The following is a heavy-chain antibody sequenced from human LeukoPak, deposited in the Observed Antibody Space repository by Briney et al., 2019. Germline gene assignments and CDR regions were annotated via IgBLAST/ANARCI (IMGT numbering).Heavy chain of an antibody. CDR1: GFPFSSYW. Sequence: PGGSLRLSCVASGFPFSSYWMTWVRQAPGKGLEWVANIKQDGSKKSYVDSVKGRFTISRDNAKNSLYLQMNSLRAEDTAVYYCTRSNIAAAGTCNYWGQGTLVTVSS. CDR2: IKQDGSKK. D-gene: IGHD6-13*01. CDR3: TRSNIAAAGTCNY. V-gene: IGHV3-7*01. J-gene: IGHJ4*02.